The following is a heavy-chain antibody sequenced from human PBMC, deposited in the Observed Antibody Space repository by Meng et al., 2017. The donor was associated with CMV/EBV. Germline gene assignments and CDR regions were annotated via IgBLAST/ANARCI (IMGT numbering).Heavy chain of an antibody. D-gene: IGHD3-10*01. V-gene: IGHV2-5*01. CDR1: GFSLSTSGVG. CDR2: IYWNDDK. J-gene: IGHJ4*02. Sequence: SGPTLVKPTQTLTLTCTFSGFSLSTSGVGVGWIRQPPGKALEWLALIYWNDDKRYSPSLKSRLTITKDTSKNQVVLTMTNMDPVDTATYYCAHRRQHLQGRGFDYWGQGTLVTV. CDR3: AHRRQHLQGRGFDY.